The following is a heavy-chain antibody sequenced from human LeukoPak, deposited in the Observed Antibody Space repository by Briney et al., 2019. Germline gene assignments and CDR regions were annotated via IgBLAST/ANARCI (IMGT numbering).Heavy chain of an antibody. V-gene: IGHV4-61*02. CDR1: GGSISSRGYY. CDR2: IYTSGST. CDR3: ARGYYDSSGYYPFGY. D-gene: IGHD3-22*01. J-gene: IGHJ4*02. Sequence: ASQTLSLTCTVSGGSISSRGYYWSWIRQPAGKGLEWIGRIYTSGSTNYNPSLKSRVTISVDTSKNQFSLKLSSVTAADTAVYYCARGYYDSSGYYPFGYWGQGTLVTVSS.